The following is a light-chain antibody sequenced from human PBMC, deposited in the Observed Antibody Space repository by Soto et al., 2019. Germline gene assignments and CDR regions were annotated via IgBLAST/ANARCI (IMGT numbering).Light chain of an antibody. CDR3: AAWDDSLKEV. V-gene: IGLV1-44*01. CDR1: SSNIGSNT. Sequence: QSVLTQPPSASGTPGQRVTISCSGSSSNIGSNTVNWYQQLPGTAPKLLIYSNNQRPSGVPDRFSGSQSGTSASLAISGLQSEDEADSYCAAWDDSLKEVFGGGTKVTVL. CDR2: SNN. J-gene: IGLJ2*01.